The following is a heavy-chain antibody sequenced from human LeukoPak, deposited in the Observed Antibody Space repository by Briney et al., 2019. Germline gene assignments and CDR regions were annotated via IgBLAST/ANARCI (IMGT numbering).Heavy chain of an antibody. D-gene: IGHD3-9*01. CDR3: ARARGGTYYDILTGYSTLMPFDY. CDR2: IYPGDSDT. Sequence: GESLKISCKSSGYSFTNYWIGWVRQMPGKGLEWMGIIYPGDSDTRYSPSFQGQVTISADKSISTAYLQWSSLKASDTAMYYCARARGGTYYDILTGYSTLMPFDYWGQGTLVTVSS. J-gene: IGHJ4*02. V-gene: IGHV5-51*01. CDR1: GYSFTNYW.